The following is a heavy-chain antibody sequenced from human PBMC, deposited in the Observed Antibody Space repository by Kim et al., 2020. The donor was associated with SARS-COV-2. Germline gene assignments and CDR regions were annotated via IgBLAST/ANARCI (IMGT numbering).Heavy chain of an antibody. D-gene: IGHD2-15*01. J-gene: IGHJ4*02. Sequence: SVKGRFTISRDNAKNSLYLQMNSLRAEDTAVYYCARDAKEEVAAPAYNDYWGQETLVTVSS. V-gene: IGHV3-21*01. CDR3: ARDAKEEVAAPAYNDY.